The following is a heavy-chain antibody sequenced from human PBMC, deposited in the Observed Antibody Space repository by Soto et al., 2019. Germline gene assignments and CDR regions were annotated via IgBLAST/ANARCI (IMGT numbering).Heavy chain of an antibody. J-gene: IGHJ4*02. Sequence: PSETLSLTFTVSGGSISSGDYYWSWIRQPQGKGLEWIGYIYYSVSTYYNPSLKSRVTISVDTSKNQFSLKLSSVTAADTAVYYCAREVYYDSSGYSNFDYWGQRTLVTVTS. D-gene: IGHD3-22*01. CDR1: GGSISSGDYY. CDR2: IYYSVST. CDR3: AREVYYDSSGYSNFDY. V-gene: IGHV4-30-4*01.